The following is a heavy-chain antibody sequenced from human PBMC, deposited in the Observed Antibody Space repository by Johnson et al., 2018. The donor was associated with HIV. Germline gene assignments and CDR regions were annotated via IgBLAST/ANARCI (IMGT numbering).Heavy chain of an antibody. CDR2: ISYDGSNK. Sequence: QVQLVESGGGVVQPGRSLRLSCAASGFTFSSYGMHWVRQAPGKGLEWVAVISYDGSNKYYAGSVKGRFTVSRDNSQNTLYLEMNGLRPEDTALYYCAKSTQASIVREAGPYGAFDIWGLGTMVTVSS. CDR1: GFTFSSYG. V-gene: IGHV3-30*18. CDR3: AKSTQASIVREAGPYGAFDI. J-gene: IGHJ3*02. D-gene: IGHD6-19*01.